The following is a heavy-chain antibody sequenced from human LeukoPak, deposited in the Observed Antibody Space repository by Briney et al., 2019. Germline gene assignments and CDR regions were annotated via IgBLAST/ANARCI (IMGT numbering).Heavy chain of an antibody. V-gene: IGHV3-30*18. D-gene: IGHD3-10*01. Sequence: GGSLRLSCAASGFTFSSYGMHWVRQAPGKGLEWVAVISYDGSNKYYADSVKGRFTISRDNSKNTLYLQMNSLRAEDTAVYYCAKSDRVHYYYMDVWGKGTTVTVSS. CDR2: ISYDGSNK. CDR3: AKSDRVHYYYMDV. CDR1: GFTFSSYG. J-gene: IGHJ6*03.